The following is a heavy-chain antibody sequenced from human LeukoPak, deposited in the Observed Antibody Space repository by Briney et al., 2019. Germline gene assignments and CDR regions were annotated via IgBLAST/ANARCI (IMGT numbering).Heavy chain of an antibody. CDR3: ASPVTTSPNSQGYYYYGMDV. CDR1: GYSFTSYW. CDR2: IDPSDSYT. V-gene: IGHV5-10-1*01. D-gene: IGHD4-11*01. Sequence: GESLKISCKGSGYSFTSYWISWVRPMPGKGLEWRGRIDPSDSYTNYSPSFQGHVTISADKSISTAYLQWSSLKASDTAMYYCASPVTTSPNSQGYYYYGMDVWGQGTTVTVSS. J-gene: IGHJ6*02.